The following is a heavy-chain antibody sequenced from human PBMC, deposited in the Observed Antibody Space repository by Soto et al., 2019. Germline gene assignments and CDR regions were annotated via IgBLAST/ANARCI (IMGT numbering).Heavy chain of an antibody. J-gene: IGHJ6*02. CDR2: ISYDGSNK. CDR1: GFTFSSYA. CDR3: ARDYWGYCSGGSCYPHYYYGMDV. D-gene: IGHD2-15*01. V-gene: IGHV3-30-3*01. Sequence: QVQLVESGGGVVQPGRSLRLSCAASGFTFSSYAMHWVRQAPGKGLEWVAVISYDGSNKYYADSVKGRFTISRDNSKNTLYLQMNSLRAEDTAVYYCARDYWGYCSGGSCYPHYYYGMDVWGQGTTVTVSS.